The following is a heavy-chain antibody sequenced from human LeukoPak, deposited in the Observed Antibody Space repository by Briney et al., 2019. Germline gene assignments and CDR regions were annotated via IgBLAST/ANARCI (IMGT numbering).Heavy chain of an antibody. CDR1: GGTFSSYA. CDR3: AREGLVVVHLDY. J-gene: IGHJ4*02. D-gene: IGHD3-22*01. Sequence: ASVKVSCKASGGTFSSYAISWVRKAPGQGLEWMGRVIPIFGTANYAQKFQGRVTITTDESTSTAYMELSSLRSEDTAVYYCAREGLVVVHLDYWGQGTLVTVSS. CDR2: VIPIFGTA. V-gene: IGHV1-69*05.